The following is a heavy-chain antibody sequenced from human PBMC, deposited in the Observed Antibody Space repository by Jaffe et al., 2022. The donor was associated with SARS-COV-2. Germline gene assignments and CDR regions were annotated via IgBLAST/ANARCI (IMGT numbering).Heavy chain of an antibody. D-gene: IGHD1-26*01. CDR3: ATVVGSNPY. V-gene: IGHV1-18*01. Sequence: QVQMVQSGAEVKKPGASVRVSCKTSGYTFTSYPISWVRQAPGQGLEWMGWIRPGTANADYAPTFQGTVTMTTDTSTDTAYMDLRSLKSDDTAVYYCATVVGSNPYWGQGTLVAVSS. J-gene: IGHJ4*02. CDR2: IRPGTANA. CDR1: GYTFTSYP.